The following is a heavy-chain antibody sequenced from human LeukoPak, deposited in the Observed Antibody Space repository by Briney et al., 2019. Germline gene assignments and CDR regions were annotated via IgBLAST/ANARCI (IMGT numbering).Heavy chain of an antibody. J-gene: IGHJ4*02. D-gene: IGHD3-10*01. CDR3: ARDRYYDSGSYYN. CDR1: GGSISSYY. V-gene: IGHV4-59*01. CDR2: IYYSGST. Sequence: SETLSLTCTVSGGSISSYYWDWIRQPPGKGLEWIGYIYYSGSTNYNPSLKSRVTISVDTSKNQFSLKLSSVTAADTAVYYCARDRYYDSGSYYNWGQGTLVTVSS.